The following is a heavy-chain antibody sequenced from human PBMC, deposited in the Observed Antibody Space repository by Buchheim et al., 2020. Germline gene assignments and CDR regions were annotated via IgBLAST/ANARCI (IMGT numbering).Heavy chain of an antibody. CDR1: GFTFSSSW. D-gene: IGHD6-19*01. CDR2: INQDGGEK. J-gene: IGHJ6*02. V-gene: IGHV3-7*03. Sequence: EVQLVESGGGLVQPGGSLRLSCVASGFTFSSSWMSWVRQVPGKGLEWVANINQDGGEKSYVTSVKGRLTISRDNGKNSVYLQMNSLRAEDTAVYYCARVGGWGYYYGMDVWGQGTT. CDR3: ARVGGWGYYYGMDV.